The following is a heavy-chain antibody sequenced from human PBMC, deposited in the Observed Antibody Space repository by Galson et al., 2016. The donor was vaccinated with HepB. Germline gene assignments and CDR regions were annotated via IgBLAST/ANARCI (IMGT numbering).Heavy chain of an antibody. D-gene: IGHD3-10*01. V-gene: IGHV3-43*01. CDR2: ISWDGRSP. Sequence: SLRLSCAASGFTFDDYTMHWVRRAPGKGLEWVALISWDGRSPDYADSVRGRFTISRDNRQNILYLQMNSPTTEDTALYYCGKDWGSLWESSGKGMDVWCQGTTVIVSS. CDR3: GKDWGSLWESSGKGMDV. J-gene: IGHJ6*02. CDR1: GFTFDDYT.